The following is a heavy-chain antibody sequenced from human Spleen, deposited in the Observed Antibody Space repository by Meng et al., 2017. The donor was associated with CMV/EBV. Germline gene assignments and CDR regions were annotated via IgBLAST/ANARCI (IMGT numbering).Heavy chain of an antibody. Sequence: SLKISCAASGFTFDDYAMHWVRQAPGKGLEWVSGISRNSGTIHYADSVKGRLTVSRDNAKKFLFLQMNSLRAEDTALYYCARDRNNYGRKLYGMDVWGQGTTVTVSS. J-gene: IGHJ6*02. V-gene: IGHV3-9*01. CDR2: ISRNSGTI. CDR1: GFTFDDYA. D-gene: IGHD3-10*01. CDR3: ARDRNNYGRKLYGMDV.